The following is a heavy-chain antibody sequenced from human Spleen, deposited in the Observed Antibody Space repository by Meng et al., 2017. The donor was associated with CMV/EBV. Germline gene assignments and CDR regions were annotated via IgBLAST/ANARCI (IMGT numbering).Heavy chain of an antibody. J-gene: IGHJ6*02. CDR3: AKSNTAVGYYYAMNV. CDR2: ISWNGGRI. D-gene: IGHD4-11*01. CDR1: GFNFVDYA. Sequence: SLKISCAASGFNFVDYAMHWVRQAPGKGLEWVAGISWNGGRIEYAVSVRGRFTISRDNAKNTLFLQMNSLRAADTALYYCAKSNTAVGYYYAMNVWGLGTTVTVSS. V-gene: IGHV3-9*01.